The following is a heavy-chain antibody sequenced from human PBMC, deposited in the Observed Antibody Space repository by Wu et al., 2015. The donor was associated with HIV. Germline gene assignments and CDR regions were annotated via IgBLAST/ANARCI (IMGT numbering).Heavy chain of an antibody. J-gene: IGHJ5*02. D-gene: IGHD5-18*01. V-gene: IGHV1-8*01. Sequence: QVQLVQSGAEVKKPGASVKVSCKASGYTFTSYDINWVRQATGQGLEWMGWMNPNSGNTGFARKFQGRVTMTRSTSISTAYMELSSLRSEDTAVYYCAIRGYSYGYSLPSWGQGTLVTVSS. CDR1: GYTFTSYD. CDR3: AIRGYSYGYSLPS. CDR2: MNPNSGNT.